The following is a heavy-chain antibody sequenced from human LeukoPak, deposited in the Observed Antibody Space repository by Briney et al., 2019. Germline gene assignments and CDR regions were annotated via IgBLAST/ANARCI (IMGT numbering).Heavy chain of an antibody. D-gene: IGHD6-19*01. CDR3: ARDSPPYSSGWYYFDY. J-gene: IGHJ4*02. Sequence: GGSLRLSCTASGFSFNSHVMNWVRQAPGKGLEWVSSISTSGGYIYYEDSVKGRFTISRDHAKNSVFLQMNSLRAEDTAVYYCARDSPPYSSGWYYFDYWGQGTLVIVSS. V-gene: IGHV3-21*04. CDR2: ISTSGGYI. CDR1: GFSFNSHV.